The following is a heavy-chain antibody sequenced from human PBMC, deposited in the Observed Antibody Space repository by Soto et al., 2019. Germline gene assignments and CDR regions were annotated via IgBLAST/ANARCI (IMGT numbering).Heavy chain of an antibody. CDR3: ARDKGVLVTDDNWFDP. V-gene: IGHV4-4*07. J-gene: IGHJ5*02. D-gene: IGHD5-18*01. CDR1: VGSITDYD. Sequence: SETLSLTCTVSVGSITDYDWVWWRQPAGKGLEWIGRIFSSVSTNYTPSLKRLITISLDASKNQFSLKLNCSTATDTAVYFCARDKGVLVTDDNWFDPWGQGILVTVSS. CDR2: IFSSVST.